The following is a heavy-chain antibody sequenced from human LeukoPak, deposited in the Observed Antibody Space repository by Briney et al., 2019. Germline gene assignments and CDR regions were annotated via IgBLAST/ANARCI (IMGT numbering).Heavy chain of an antibody. CDR3: AKAGTTGIHHWFDP. Sequence: LSETLSLTCVVSGYSIRNDYYRGWIRQPPGKGLEWIGNIYHSGGSYYNPSLKSRVTILVDTSKNQFSLKLSSVTAADTAVYYCAKAGTTGIHHWFDPWGQGNLVTVSS. V-gene: IGHV4-38-2*01. CDR2: IYHSGGS. CDR1: GYSIRNDYY. J-gene: IGHJ5*02. D-gene: IGHD1-1*01.